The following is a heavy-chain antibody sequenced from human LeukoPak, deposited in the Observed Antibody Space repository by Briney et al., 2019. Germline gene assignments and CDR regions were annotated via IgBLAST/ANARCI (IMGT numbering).Heavy chain of an antibody. V-gene: IGHV4-61*02. D-gene: IGHD6-6*01. J-gene: IGHJ4*02. CDR2: IYTSGST. CDR3: ARVPGGSIAAQGTFDY. Sequence: PSETLSLTCTVSGGSISSGSYYWSWIRQPAGKGLEWIGRIYTSGSTNYNPSLKSRVTISVDTSKNQFSLKLSSVTAADTAVYYCARVPGGSIAAQGTFDYWGQGTLVTVSS. CDR1: GGSISSGSYY.